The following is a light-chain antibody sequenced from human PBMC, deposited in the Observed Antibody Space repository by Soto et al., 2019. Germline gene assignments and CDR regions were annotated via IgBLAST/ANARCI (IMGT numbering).Light chain of an antibody. J-gene: IGLJ3*02. Sequence: QSVLTQPRSVSGSPGQSVTISCTGTSSDVGGYDYVSWYQHHPGEAPKLMIYDVTKRPSGVPDRLSGSKSGNTASLTISGLQAEDEADYYCCSYAGSYTVVFGGGTKLTVL. V-gene: IGLV2-11*01. CDR1: SSDVGGYDY. CDR2: DVT. CDR3: CSYAGSYTVV.